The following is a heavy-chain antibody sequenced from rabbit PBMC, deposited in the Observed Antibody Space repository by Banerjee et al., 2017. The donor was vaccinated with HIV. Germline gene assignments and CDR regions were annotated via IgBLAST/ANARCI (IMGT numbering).Heavy chain of an antibody. CDR3: VRKWDL. J-gene: IGHJ4*01. D-gene: IGHD1-1*01. CDR1: GSDISSYS. CDR2: INTSSGNT. V-gene: IGHV1S45*01. Sequence: QEQLKETGGGLVQPGASLTLTCTASGSDISSYSMGWVRQAPGKGLEWIACINTSSGNTVYASWAKGRFTISKTSSTTVTLQMTSLTAADTATYFCVRKWDLWGPGTLVTVS.